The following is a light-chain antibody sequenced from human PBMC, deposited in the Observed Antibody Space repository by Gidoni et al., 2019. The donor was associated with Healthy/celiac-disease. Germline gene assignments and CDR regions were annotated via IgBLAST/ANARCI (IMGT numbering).Light chain of an antibody. CDR3: QQLYISPPT. CDR2: AAV. Sequence: DVQLTQSPSFLSASVGARVTITCRASQYIGNSLAWYQRKSGEAPKFLIYAAVTLQSGVPSRFIGSGSGTEFTLTISSLQAEDFATYYCQQLYISPPTFGGGTKVEIK. CDR1: QYIGNS. V-gene: IGKV1-9*01. J-gene: IGKJ4*01.